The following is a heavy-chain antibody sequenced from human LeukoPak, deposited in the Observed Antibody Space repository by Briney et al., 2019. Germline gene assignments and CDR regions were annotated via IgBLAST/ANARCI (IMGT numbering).Heavy chain of an antibody. J-gene: IGHJ4*02. CDR3: VREGPIRFLEQIDH. D-gene: IGHD3-3*01. V-gene: IGHV4-4*07. Sequence: SETLSLTCNVSGASISDYYWSWIRQSAGKGLEWIGRIYAAESDFNPSLKSRLTMSIDTSKNQFSLKLSSVTAADTAVYYCVREGPIRFLEQIDHWGQGTLVTVSS. CDR1: GASISDYY. CDR2: IYAAES.